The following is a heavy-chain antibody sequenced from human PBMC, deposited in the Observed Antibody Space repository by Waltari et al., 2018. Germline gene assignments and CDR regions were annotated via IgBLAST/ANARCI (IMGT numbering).Heavy chain of an antibody. Sequence: EVQLVESGGGLVKPGGSLRLSCAASGFTFSSYSMNWVRQAPGKGLEWVSSISSSSSYIYYADSVKGRFTISRDNAKNSLYLQMNSLRAEDTAVYYCARDWGVGATDFDYWSQGTLVTVSS. CDR1: GFTFSSYS. D-gene: IGHD1-26*01. CDR2: ISSSSSYI. CDR3: ARDWGVGATDFDY. V-gene: IGHV3-21*01. J-gene: IGHJ4*02.